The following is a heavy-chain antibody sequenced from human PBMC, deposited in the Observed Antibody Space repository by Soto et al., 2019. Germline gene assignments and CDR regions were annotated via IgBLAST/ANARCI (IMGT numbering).Heavy chain of an antibody. CDR2: IYYSGST. J-gene: IGHJ6*03. D-gene: IGHD2-15*01. Sequence: QVQLPESGPGLVKPSQTLSLPCTVSGGSISSGGYYWSWIRQHPGKGLERIGYIYYSGSTYYNPYLKTRVTISVDTSKNHSPLTLSSATAADTAVYYCARDQGAAQYYYYYYMVVWGKGTTVTVSS. CDR3: ARDQGAAQYYYYYYMVV. V-gene: IGHV4-31*03. CDR1: GGSISSGGYY.